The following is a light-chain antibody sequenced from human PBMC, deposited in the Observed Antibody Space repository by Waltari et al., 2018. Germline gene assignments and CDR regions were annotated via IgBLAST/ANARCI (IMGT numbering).Light chain of an antibody. CDR1: SSDDGTHDY. J-gene: IGLJ1*01. V-gene: IGLV2-14*03. CDR3: SSYTTSSTVYV. CDR2: DVT. Sequence: QSALTQPASVSASPVQSITISCHGPSSDDGTHDYVSWYQQHPRKAPKLMIYDVTKRPSGIPNRFSGSKSGNTASLTISGLQAEDEADYYCSSYTTSSTVYVFGTGTKVTVL.